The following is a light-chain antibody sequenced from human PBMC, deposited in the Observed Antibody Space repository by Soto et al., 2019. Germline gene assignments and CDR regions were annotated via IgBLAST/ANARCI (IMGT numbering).Light chain of an antibody. CDR1: SSDVGGYSY. CDR3: SSYTSSSLYV. Sequence: QSVLTQPASVSGSPGQSITISCTGTSSDVGGYSYVSWYQQLPGKAPKLMIYDVSDRPSGVSNRFSGSKSGNTASLTISGLQAEDEADYYCSSYTSSSLYVFGTGTQLTVL. V-gene: IGLV2-14*01. J-gene: IGLJ1*01. CDR2: DVS.